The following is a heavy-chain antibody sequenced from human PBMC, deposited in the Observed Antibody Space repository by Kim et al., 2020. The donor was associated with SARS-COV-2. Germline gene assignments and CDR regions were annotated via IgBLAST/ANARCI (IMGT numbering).Heavy chain of an antibody. D-gene: IGHD6-6*01. CDR3: ARDGGYSSSSCAFDI. J-gene: IGHJ3*02. Sequence: DAVTGRFTIAGDNAKNSLYLQMNSLRAEDTAVYYCARDGGYSSSSCAFDIWGQGTLVTVSS. V-gene: IGHV3-21*01.